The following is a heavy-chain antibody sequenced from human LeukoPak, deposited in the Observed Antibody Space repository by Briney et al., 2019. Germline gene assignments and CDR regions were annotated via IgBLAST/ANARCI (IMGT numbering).Heavy chain of an antibody. CDR3: ARLKFYDSTGYYPGHYMDV. V-gene: IGHV4-4*07. Sequence: SETLSLTCTLSGVPIYRYYWSCIRQTAGKGLEGCGRLYPGVSTNYNPSLKSRVTMSVYTSKNQFALKLGAVTAADTAVYYCARLKFYDSTGYYPGHYMDVWGKGTTVTVSS. J-gene: IGHJ6*03. D-gene: IGHD3-22*01. CDR2: LYPGVST. CDR1: GVPIYRYY.